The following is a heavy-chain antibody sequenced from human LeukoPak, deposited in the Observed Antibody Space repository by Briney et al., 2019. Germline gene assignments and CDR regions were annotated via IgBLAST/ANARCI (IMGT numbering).Heavy chain of an antibody. Sequence: ASVKVSCKTSGYTFTGHFMNWVRQAPEQGLEWMGWIKPKSGATAYAQKFQGRVTMTRDTAINTAYLEVSGLTPDDTADYYCARVREWEEISGAIPDYFDYWGQGTLITVSS. D-gene: IGHD3-3*01. CDR2: IKPKSGAT. J-gene: IGHJ4*02. CDR3: ARVREWEEISGAIPDYFDY. V-gene: IGHV1-2*02. CDR1: GYTFTGHF.